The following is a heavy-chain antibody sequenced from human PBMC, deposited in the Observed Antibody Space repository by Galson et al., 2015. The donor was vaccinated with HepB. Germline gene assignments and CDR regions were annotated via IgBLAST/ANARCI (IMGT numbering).Heavy chain of an antibody. CDR3: VRERRITIFGVVIIYFDY. V-gene: IGHV3-53*01. CDR2: IYSGGST. Sequence: SLRLSCAASGFTVSSNYMSWVRQAPGKGLEWVSVIYSGGSTYYADSVKGRFTISRDNSKNTLSLQMNSLRAEDTAVYYCVRERRITIFGVVIIYFDYWGQGTLVTVSS. D-gene: IGHD3-3*01. CDR1: GFTVSSNY. J-gene: IGHJ4*02.